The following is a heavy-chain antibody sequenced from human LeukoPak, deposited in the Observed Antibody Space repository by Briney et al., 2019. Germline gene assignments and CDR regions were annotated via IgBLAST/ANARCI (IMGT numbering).Heavy chain of an antibody. CDR2: INPNSGGT. Sequence: ASVKVSCKASGYTFTDSYLHWVRQAPGQGLEWMGWINPNSGGTKYAQKFEGRLTMTRDTSISTAYMEVSRLKSDDTAVYYCAREQKATIMFDSWGQGTLVTVSS. CDR3: AREQKATIMFDS. J-gene: IGHJ4*02. D-gene: IGHD5-24*01. V-gene: IGHV1-2*02. CDR1: GYTFTDSY.